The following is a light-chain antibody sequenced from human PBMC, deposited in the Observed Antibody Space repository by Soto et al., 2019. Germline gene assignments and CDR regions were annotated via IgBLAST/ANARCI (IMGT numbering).Light chain of an antibody. CDR2: WAS. V-gene: IGKV4-1*01. J-gene: IGKJ1*01. Sequence: DIVMTQSPDSLAVSLGERATINCKSGQSVLYSSNNKNYLAWYQQKPGQPPKLLIYWASTRESGVPDRFSGSGSGTDFTLTISSLQAEDVAVYDCQQYYSTPPTFGQGTKVEIK. CDR3: QQYYSTPPT. CDR1: QSVLYSSNNKNY.